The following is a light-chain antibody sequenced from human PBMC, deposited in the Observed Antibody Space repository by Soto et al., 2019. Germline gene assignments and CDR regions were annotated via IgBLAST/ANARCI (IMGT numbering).Light chain of an antibody. CDR2: NVN. CDR3: CSYTSSATV. V-gene: IGLV2-11*01. J-gene: IGLJ1*01. CDR1: SSDVGSYDY. Sequence: QSALIQPPSVSGSPGQSVTISCTGTSSDVGSYDYVSWYQQHPGTVPKPMIYNVNTQPSGVPDRFSGSKSGNTASMTISGLQAADDADSYCCSYTSSATVFGTGTKVTVL.